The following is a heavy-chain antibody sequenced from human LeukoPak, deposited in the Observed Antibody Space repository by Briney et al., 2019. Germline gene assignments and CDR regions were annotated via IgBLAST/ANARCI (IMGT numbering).Heavy chain of an antibody. V-gene: IGHV3-30*02. CDR2: IRYDGSNK. CDR1: GFTFSSYW. J-gene: IGHJ4*02. Sequence: GGSLRLSCAASGFTFSSYWMHWVRQAPGKGPEWVAFIRYDGSNKYYADSVKGRFTISRDNSKNTLYLQMNSLRAEDTAVYYCAKDRIAAAYYFDYWGQGTLVTVSS. CDR3: AKDRIAAAYYFDY. D-gene: IGHD6-13*01.